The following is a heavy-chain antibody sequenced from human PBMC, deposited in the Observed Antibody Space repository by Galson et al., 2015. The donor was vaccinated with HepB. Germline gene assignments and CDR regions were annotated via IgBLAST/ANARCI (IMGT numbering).Heavy chain of an antibody. CDR2: ISYGGTT. J-gene: IGHJ1*01. CDR3: ARDGGYTYGYPFFD. Sequence: TLSLTCTVTGGSINSDGYYWSWIRQHPGKGLEFIGYISYGGTTYYTPSLRSRLSISEGTSKNQFSLRLTSVTAADTAIYYCARDGGYTYGYPFFDWGQGILVTVSS. CDR1: GGSINSDGYY. V-gene: IGHV4-31*03. D-gene: IGHD5-18*01.